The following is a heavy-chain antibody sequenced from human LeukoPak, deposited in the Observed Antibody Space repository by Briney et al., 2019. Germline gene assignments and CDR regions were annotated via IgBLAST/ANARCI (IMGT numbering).Heavy chain of an antibody. D-gene: IGHD1-26*01. Sequence: SETLSLTCAVYGGSFSGYYWSWIRQPPGKGLEWIGEINHSGSTNYNPSLKSRVTISVDTSKNQFSLKLSSVTAADTAVYYCAGTTGLVGATNYYWGQGILVTVSS. CDR1: GGSFSGYY. J-gene: IGHJ4*02. CDR3: AGTTGLVGATNYY. V-gene: IGHV4-34*01. CDR2: INHSGST.